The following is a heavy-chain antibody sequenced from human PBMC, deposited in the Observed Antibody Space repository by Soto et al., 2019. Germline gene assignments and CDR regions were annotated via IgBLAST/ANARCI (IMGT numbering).Heavy chain of an antibody. V-gene: IGHV3-23*01. Sequence: GGSLRLSCTASGFTVSSNYMSWVRQAPGKGLEWVSAISGSGGSTYYADSVKGRFTISRDNSKNTLYLQMNSLRAEDTAVYYCAKGVAAPGYWGQGTLVTVSS. J-gene: IGHJ4*02. CDR1: GFTVSSNY. D-gene: IGHD6-13*01. CDR3: AKGVAAPGY. CDR2: ISGSGGST.